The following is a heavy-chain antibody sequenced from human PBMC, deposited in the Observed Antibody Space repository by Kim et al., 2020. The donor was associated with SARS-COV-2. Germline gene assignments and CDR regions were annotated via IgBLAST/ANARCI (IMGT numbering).Heavy chain of an antibody. V-gene: IGHV1-3*01. CDR3: ARDRDPYSSGWFDY. Sequence: SQKFQGRVTITRDPSASTAYMELSSLRSEDTAVYYCARDRDPYSSGWFDYWGQGTLVTVSS. D-gene: IGHD6-19*01. J-gene: IGHJ4*02.